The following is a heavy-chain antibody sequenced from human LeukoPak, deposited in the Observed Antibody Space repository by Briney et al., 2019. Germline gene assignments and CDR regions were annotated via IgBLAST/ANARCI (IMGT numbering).Heavy chain of an antibody. CDR1: GFTFSSYA. CDR3: AKDRKEVGYCSSGSCYSDY. Sequence: PGGSLRLSCVASGFTFSSYAMSWVRQAPGKGLEWVSAISGGGGNTYYADSVKGRFTIPRDNSKNTLYLQMNSLRAEDTAVYYCAKDRKEVGYCSSGSCYSDYWGQGTLVTVSS. V-gene: IGHV3-23*01. D-gene: IGHD2-15*01. CDR2: ISGGGGNT. J-gene: IGHJ4*02.